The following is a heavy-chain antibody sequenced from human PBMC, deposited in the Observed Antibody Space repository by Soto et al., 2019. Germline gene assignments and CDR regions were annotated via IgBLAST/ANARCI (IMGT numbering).Heavy chain of an antibody. CDR3: ARSRGIAARLGYYYGMDV. D-gene: IGHD6-6*01. J-gene: IGHJ6*02. V-gene: IGHV1-2*04. Sequence: GPQVKVSCKASGYTFTGYYMHWVRQAPGQGLEWMGWINPNSGGTNYAQKFQGWVTMTRDTSISTAYMELSRLRSDDTAVYYCARSRGIAARLGYYYGMDVWGQGTTVTVSS. CDR2: INPNSGGT. CDR1: GYTFTGYY.